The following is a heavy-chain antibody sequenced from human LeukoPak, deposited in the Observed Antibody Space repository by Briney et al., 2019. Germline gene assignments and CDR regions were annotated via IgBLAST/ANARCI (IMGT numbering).Heavy chain of an antibody. V-gene: IGHV4-4*02. CDR2: IYHSGST. Sequence: SETLSLTCAVSGGSISSNNWWNWVRQPPGKGLEWIGEIYHSGSTNYNPSLKSRVTISVDKSKNQISLKLNSVTAADTAVYYCARALGSCSGGNWGQGTLVTVSS. CDR3: ARALGSCSGGN. D-gene: IGHD1-26*01. CDR1: GGSISSNNW. J-gene: IGHJ4*02.